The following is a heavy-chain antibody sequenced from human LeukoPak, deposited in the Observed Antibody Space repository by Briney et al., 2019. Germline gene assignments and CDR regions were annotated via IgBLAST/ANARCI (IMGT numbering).Heavy chain of an antibody. CDR2: ISISSSYI. CDR3: ARDGADSSSWSYYYYYYMDV. Sequence: GGSLRLSCAASGFTFSSYSMNWVRQAPGKGLEWFSSISISSSYIYYADSVKGRFTISRDNAKNSLYLQMNSLRAEDTAVYYCARDGADSSSWSYYYYYYMDVWGKGTTVTVSS. J-gene: IGHJ6*03. V-gene: IGHV3-21*01. CDR1: GFTFSSYS. D-gene: IGHD6-13*01.